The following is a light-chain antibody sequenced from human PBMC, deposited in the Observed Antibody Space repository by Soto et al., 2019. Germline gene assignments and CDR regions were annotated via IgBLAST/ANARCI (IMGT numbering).Light chain of an antibody. Sequence: SVLTQPASVSGSPGQSITISCTGTSSDVGGYNYVSWYQQHPGKAPKLMIYDVSNRPSGVSNRFSGSKSGNTASLTISGLQAEDEADYYCSSYTSSSTLGVLFGGGTKLTVL. J-gene: IGLJ2*01. V-gene: IGLV2-14*01. CDR3: SSYTSSSTLGVL. CDR1: SSDVGGYNY. CDR2: DVS.